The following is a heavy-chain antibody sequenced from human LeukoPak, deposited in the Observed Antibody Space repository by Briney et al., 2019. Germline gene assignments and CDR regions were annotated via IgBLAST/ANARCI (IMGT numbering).Heavy chain of an antibody. CDR2: IDTSDSYT. D-gene: IGHD2-2*02. CDR3: ARHGVGYCSSTSCYTGDY. V-gene: IGHV5-10-1*01. Sequence: PGESLRIFRKSSGYSFTSYWISWVRQMPGKGLEWMGRIDTSDSYTNYSPSFQGHVTISADKSISTAYLQWSSLKASDTAMYYCARHGVGYCSSTSCYTGDYWGQGTLVTVSS. J-gene: IGHJ4*02. CDR1: GYSFTSYW.